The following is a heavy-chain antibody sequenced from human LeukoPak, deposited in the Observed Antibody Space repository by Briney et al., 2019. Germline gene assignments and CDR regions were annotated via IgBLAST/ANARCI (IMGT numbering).Heavy chain of an antibody. CDR1: GFTFRSYA. Sequence: PGGSLRLSCAASGFTFRSYAKDWVRQAQGQGLEWVSAISGSGGSTYYADSVKGRFSISRDNSKNTLYLQMNSLRAEDTAVYYCAKDRVPAAVLDAMDVWGQGTTVTVSS. J-gene: IGHJ6*02. V-gene: IGHV3-23*01. CDR2: ISGSGGST. D-gene: IGHD2-2*01. CDR3: AKDRVPAAVLDAMDV.